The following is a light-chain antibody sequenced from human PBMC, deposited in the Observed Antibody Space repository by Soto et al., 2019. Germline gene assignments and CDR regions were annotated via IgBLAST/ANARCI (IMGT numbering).Light chain of an antibody. V-gene: IGKV3-20*01. CDR1: QSVSSTY. Sequence: ELVLTQSPGSLSLSPGERATLSCWASQSVSSTYLAWYQQKPGQAPRLLIYGASSRATGIPDRFSGSGSGPDFTLTISRLEPEDFAVYFCQHFGGSPYTFGQGTKLEIK. CDR2: GAS. J-gene: IGKJ2*01. CDR3: QHFGGSPYT.